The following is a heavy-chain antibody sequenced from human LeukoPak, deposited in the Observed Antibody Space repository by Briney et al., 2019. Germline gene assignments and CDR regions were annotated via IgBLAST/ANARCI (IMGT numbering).Heavy chain of an antibody. CDR1: GYTFTRFG. Sequence: ASVKVSCKASGYTFTRFGITWVRQAPGQGLEWMGWISGYNGYTHYAQNLQGRVTMTTDTSTNTAYMELRSLRSDDTAMYYCARDRGRYDSSGYYPPLFDYWGQGTLVTVSS. CDR2: ISGYNGYT. CDR3: ARDRGRYDSSGYYPPLFDY. J-gene: IGHJ4*02. D-gene: IGHD3-22*01. V-gene: IGHV1-18*01.